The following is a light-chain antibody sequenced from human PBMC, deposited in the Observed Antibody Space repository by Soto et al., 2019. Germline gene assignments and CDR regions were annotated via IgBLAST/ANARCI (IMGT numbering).Light chain of an antibody. CDR3: QQSYSTPRT. J-gene: IGKJ1*01. CDR1: QSISTF. CDR2: AAS. Sequence: DIQMSQSPSSLSASVGDRVAITCRASQSISTFLNWYQQKPGKAPNLLIYAASTLQSGVPPRFSGGGSGTAFTLTISSLQPEDFATYYCQQSYSTPRTFGQGTKVDIK. V-gene: IGKV1-39*01.